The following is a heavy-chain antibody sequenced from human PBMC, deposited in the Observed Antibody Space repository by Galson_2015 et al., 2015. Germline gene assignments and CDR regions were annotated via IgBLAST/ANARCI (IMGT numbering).Heavy chain of an antibody. V-gene: IGHV3-7*01. J-gene: IGHJ4*02. CDR3: VRWGNYVKTFDY. CDR2: IKQDGSEK. Sequence: SLRLSCAASGFTFSSYWMTWVRQAPGKGLEWVANIKQDGSEKYYADSVKGRFTISRDNAKNSLYLQMNSLRAEDTAVYYCVRWGNYVKTFDYRGQGTLVTVSS. CDR1: GFTFSSYW. D-gene: IGHD1-7*01.